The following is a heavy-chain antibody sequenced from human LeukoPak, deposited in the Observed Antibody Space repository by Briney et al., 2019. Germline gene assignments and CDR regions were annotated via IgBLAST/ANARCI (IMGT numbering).Heavy chain of an antibody. D-gene: IGHD4-17*01. J-gene: IGHJ4*02. CDR3: ARLLWGTVTTGFDY. CDR2: IYYSGST. Sequence: SETLSLTCTVSGGSISSYYWSWIRQPPGKGLEWIGYIYYSGSTNYNPSLKSRVTISVDTSKNQFSLKLGSVTAADTAVYYCARLLWGTVTTGFDYWGQGTLVTVSS. V-gene: IGHV4-59*08. CDR1: GGSISSYY.